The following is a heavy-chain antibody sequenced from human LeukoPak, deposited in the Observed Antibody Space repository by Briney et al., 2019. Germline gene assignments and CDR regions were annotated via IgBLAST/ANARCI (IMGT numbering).Heavy chain of an antibody. CDR1: GYTFTSYY. Sequence: ASVKVSCKASGYTFTSYYMHWVRQAPGQGLEWMGIINPSGGSTSYAQKFQGRVTITADKSTSTAYMELSSLRSEDTAVYYCARYYYDSSGYLYYYGMDVWGQGTTVTVSS. V-gene: IGHV1-46*01. D-gene: IGHD3-22*01. CDR3: ARYYYDSSGYLYYYGMDV. CDR2: INPSGGST. J-gene: IGHJ6*02.